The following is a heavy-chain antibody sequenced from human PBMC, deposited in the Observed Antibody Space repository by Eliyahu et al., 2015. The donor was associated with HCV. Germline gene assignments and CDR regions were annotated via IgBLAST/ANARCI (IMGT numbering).Heavy chain of an antibody. J-gene: IGHJ4*02. CDR2: INPSGGST. CDR1: GYTFTSYX. CDR3: ARDPVGEAGTEADY. Sequence: QVQLVQSGAEVKKPGASVKVSCKASGYTFTSYXLXWVRQAPGQGXEWMGVINPSGGSTRYAQKFQGRVTMTRDTSTSTVYMELSSLRSDDTAVYYCARDPVGEAGTEADYWGQGTLVTVSS. D-gene: IGHD6-19*01. V-gene: IGHV1-46*01.